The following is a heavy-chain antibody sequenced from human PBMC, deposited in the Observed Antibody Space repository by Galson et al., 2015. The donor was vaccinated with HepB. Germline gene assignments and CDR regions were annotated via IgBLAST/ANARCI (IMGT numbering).Heavy chain of an antibody. CDR1: SDSISSGRHY. J-gene: IGHJ4*01. V-gene: IGHV4-39*01. CDR3: ARHAWNDNALDH. D-gene: IGHD1-1*01. Sequence: LSLTCTVSSDSISSGRHYWGWIRQPPGKGLEWIGSIFYSGARYYNPSLKSRVSMSVGASANQFSLVLHSVTAADSAVYYCARHAWNDNALDHWGQGILVTVSS. CDR2: IFYSGAR.